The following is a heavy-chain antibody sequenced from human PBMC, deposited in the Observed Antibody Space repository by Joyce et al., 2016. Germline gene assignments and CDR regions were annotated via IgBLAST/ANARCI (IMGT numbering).Heavy chain of an antibody. J-gene: IGHJ6*02. CDR3: ARVPGRYYYYYGVDV. CDR2: IGGGGGRT. V-gene: IGHV3-23*01. Sequence: EVQLLESGGGLVQPGGSLRLSCAASGFTFSSYAMRWVRQTPDKGLEWVAVIGGGGGRTYHADSVKGRFTISRDDSKSTLFLQMSRLRAEDTAIYYCARVPGRYYYYYGVDVWGQGTTVTVSS. CDR1: GFTFSSYA.